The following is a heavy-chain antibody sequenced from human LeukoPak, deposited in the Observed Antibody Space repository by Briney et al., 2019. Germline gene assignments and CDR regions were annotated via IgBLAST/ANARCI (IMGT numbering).Heavy chain of an antibody. J-gene: IGHJ5*02. CDR1: GYTFTSYG. CDR2: MNYNTDNT. V-gene: IGHV1-8*02. Sequence: ASVNLSFNASGYTFTSYGINWTRLRTAPGLGLKGLMNYNTDNTRYAHKSQRRVPITSNTYISTAYMELSSRRSEDADVYLCERALVVPAATRWFDTWGQGTLVSVSS. D-gene: IGHD2-2*01. CDR3: ERALVVPAATRWFDT.